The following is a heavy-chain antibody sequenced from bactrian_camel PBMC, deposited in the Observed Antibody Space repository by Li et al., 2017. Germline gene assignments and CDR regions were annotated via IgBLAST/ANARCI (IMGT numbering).Heavy chain of an antibody. Sequence: QLVESGGASVQAGGSLRLSCATSGLAFSSHCIGWFRHILGKNREGVAAIYAGGGSTYYADSVKGRFTISQDSAKNTLYLQLNSLKPDDTAMYYCAANPCVTSIQALRFLTRQNLEYWGQGTQVTVS. CDR2: IYAGGGST. D-gene: IGHD3*01. CDR1: GLAFSSHC. V-gene: IGHV3S28*01. CDR3: AANPCVTSIQALRFLTRQNLEY. J-gene: IGHJ4*01.